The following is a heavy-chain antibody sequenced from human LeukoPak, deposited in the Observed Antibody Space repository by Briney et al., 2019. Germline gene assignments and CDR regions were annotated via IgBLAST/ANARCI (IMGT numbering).Heavy chain of an antibody. CDR3: ATVGRLRLKFDY. Sequence: ASVKVSCKVSGYTLTELSMHWVRQAPGKGLEWMRGFDPEDGETIYAQKFQGRVTMTEDTSTDTAYMELSSLRSEDTAVYYCATVGRLRLKFDYWGQGTLVTVSS. CDR2: FDPEDGET. CDR1: GYTLTELS. V-gene: IGHV1-24*01. D-gene: IGHD5-12*01. J-gene: IGHJ4*02.